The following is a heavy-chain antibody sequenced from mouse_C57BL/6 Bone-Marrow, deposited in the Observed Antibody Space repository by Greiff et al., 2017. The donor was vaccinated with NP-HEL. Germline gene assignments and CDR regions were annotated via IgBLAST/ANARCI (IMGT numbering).Heavy chain of an antibody. J-gene: IGHJ2*01. CDR1: GYSFTGYY. Sequence: EVQLQESGPELVKPGASVKISCKASGYSFTGYYMNWVKQSPEKSLEWIGEINPSTGGTTYNQKFKAKATLTVDKSSSTAYMQLKSLTSEDSAVYYCARYPDGPFDYWGQGTTLTVPS. V-gene: IGHV1-42*01. CDR2: INPSTGGT. D-gene: IGHD2-3*01. CDR3: ARYPDGPFDY.